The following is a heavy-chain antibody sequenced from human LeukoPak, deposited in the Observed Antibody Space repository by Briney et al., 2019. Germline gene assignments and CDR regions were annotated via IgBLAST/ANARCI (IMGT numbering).Heavy chain of an antibody. CDR1: GFTFDDYA. CDR3: AKDMATPYSSGWYALVGDAFDT. J-gene: IGHJ3*02. V-gene: IGHV3-9*01. CDR2: ISWNSGSI. D-gene: IGHD6-19*01. Sequence: GRSLRLSCAASGFTFDDYAMHWVRQAPGKGLEWVSGISWNSGSIGYADSVKGRFTISRDNAKNSLYLQMNSLRAEDTALYYCAKDMATPYSSGWYALVGDAFDTWGQGTMVTVSS.